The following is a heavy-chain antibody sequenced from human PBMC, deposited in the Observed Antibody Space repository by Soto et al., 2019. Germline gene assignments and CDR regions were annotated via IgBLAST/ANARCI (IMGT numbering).Heavy chain of an antibody. Sequence: RASVKVSCKASGYTFTSYAMHWVRQAPGQRLEWMGWINAGNGNTKYSQKFQGRVTITRDTSASTAYMELSSLRSEDTAVYYCARTREAYADAFDIWGQGTMVTVSS. CDR2: INAGNGNT. V-gene: IGHV1-3*01. CDR3: ARTREAYADAFDI. J-gene: IGHJ3*02. D-gene: IGHD4-17*01. CDR1: GYTFTSYA.